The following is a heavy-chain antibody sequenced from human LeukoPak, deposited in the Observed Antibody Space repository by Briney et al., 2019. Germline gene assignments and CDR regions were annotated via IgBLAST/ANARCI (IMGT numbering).Heavy chain of an antibody. CDR2: ISSSGSPL. J-gene: IGHJ4*02. D-gene: IGHD3-22*01. Sequence: GGSLRLSCAASGFTFSDYYMSWIRQAPGRGLEWVSYISSSGSPLYDADSVKGRFTISRDNAKNSLYLQMNSLRADDTAVYYCAREDYSDSSGLVDYWGQGTLVTVSS. V-gene: IGHV3-11*04. CDR3: AREDYSDSSGLVDY. CDR1: GFTFSDYY.